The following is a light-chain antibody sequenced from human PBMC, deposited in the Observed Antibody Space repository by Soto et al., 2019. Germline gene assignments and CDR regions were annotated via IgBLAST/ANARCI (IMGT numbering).Light chain of an antibody. J-gene: IGLJ2*01. CDR1: SSNIGSNT. Sequence: QPVLTQPPSASGTPGQRVTISCSGSSSNIGSNTVNWYQQLPGTAPKLLIYSNNQRPSGVPDRFSGSKSGTSASLAISGLQSEDEADYDCAAWDDSLNGPNVVFGGGTKVTVL. CDR2: SNN. V-gene: IGLV1-44*01. CDR3: AAWDDSLNGPNVV.